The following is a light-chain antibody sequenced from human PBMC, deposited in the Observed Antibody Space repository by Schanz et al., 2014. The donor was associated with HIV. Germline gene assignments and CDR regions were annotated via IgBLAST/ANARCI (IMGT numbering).Light chain of an antibody. V-gene: IGLV2-14*02. Sequence: QSALTQPASVSGSPGQSITISCSGVRNNVGIYDLLSWYQHHPGKGPKLLIYEVTKRPSGVSNRFSGSKSGNTASLTISGLQAEDEADYYCSSYTSTSTQVFGGGTKVTVL. CDR1: RNNVGIYDL. CDR3: SSYTSTSTQV. J-gene: IGLJ3*02. CDR2: EVT.